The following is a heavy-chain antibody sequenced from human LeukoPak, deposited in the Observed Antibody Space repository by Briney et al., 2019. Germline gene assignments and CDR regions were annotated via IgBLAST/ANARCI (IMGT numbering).Heavy chain of an antibody. V-gene: IGHV1-69*13. CDR1: GGTFSTYA. D-gene: IGHD4-17*01. CDR3: ATGGDYRDAFDM. Sequence: SVKVSCKASGGTFSTYAISWVRQAPGQGLEWMGSINEFFRQSNYVQKLRGRVSLTPDESTNTAYLELSRLRSGDRAVYFCATGGDYRDAFDMWGQGAMVTVSS. J-gene: IGHJ3*02. CDR2: INEFFRQS.